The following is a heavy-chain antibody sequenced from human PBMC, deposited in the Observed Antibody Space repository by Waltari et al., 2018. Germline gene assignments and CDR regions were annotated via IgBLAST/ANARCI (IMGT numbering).Heavy chain of an antibody. CDR3: ARVAVTGSYYWYFDL. Sequence: EVQLVESGGGLVQPGGSLRLSCTDSGFTFSSLEMNWVRQAPGKGLEWISYISPSGSDIYYADSVKGRFTISRDNAKNSLYLQMDSLSAEDTAVYYCARVAVTGSYYWYFDLWGRGTLLTVSS. D-gene: IGHD1-26*01. V-gene: IGHV3-48*03. CDR1: GFTFSSLE. CDR2: ISPSGSDI. J-gene: IGHJ2*01.